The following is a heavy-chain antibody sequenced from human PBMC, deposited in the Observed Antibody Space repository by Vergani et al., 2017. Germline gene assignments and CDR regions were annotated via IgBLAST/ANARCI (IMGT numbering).Heavy chain of an antibody. V-gene: IGHV2-5*08. D-gene: IGHD5-24*01. CDR3: AHVEMATINLDY. CDR2: IYWDDDK. CDR1: GGSISSHYW. Sequence: QESGPGLVKPSETLSLTCTVSGGSISSHYWSWIRQPPGKALEWLALIYWDDDKRYSPSLKSRLTITKDTSKNQVVLTMTNMDPVDTATYYCAHVEMATINLDYWGQGTLVTVSS. J-gene: IGHJ4*02.